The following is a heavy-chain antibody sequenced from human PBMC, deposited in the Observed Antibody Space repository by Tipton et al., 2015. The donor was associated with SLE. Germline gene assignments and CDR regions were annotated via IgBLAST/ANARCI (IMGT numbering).Heavy chain of an antibody. CDR1: GGSISSYY. CDR3: ARRRGGSYYDY. V-gene: IGHV4-4*07. J-gene: IGHJ4*02. Sequence: TLSLTCTVSGGSISSYYWSWIRQPAGGGLEWIGRIYTNENTNYNPSLKSRVTKSVDTSKNHFSLKLISVTAADTAVYFCARRRGGSYYDYWGQGTLVTVSS. CDR2: IYTNENT. D-gene: IGHD1-26*01.